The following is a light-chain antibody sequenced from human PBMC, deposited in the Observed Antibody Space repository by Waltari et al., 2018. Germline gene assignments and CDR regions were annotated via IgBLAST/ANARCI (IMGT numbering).Light chain of an antibody. CDR1: KSVGNN. V-gene: IGKV3-15*01. Sequence: ETIMTQSPAILSVSPGETATLSCRASKSVGNNVAWFQQTPGQAPRLLIYVTSSRSTKIPGRFFGSGAGTDFTLTISGLQSEDFGVYYCQQYNEWPYPFGQGT. CDR2: VTS. J-gene: IGKJ2*01. CDR3: QQYNEWPYP.